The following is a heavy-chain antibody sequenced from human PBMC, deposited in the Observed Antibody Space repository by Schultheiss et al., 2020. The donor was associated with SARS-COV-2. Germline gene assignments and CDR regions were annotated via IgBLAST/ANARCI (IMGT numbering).Heavy chain of an antibody. Sequence: GGSLRLSCSASGFTFSSYAMHWVRQAPGKGLEYVSAISSNGGSTYYADSVKGRFTISRDNAKNSLYLQMNSLRAEDTAVYYCARDGPYYDFWSGYSSNYYYYYYMDVWGKGTTVTVSS. J-gene: IGHJ6*03. CDR3: ARDGPYYDFWSGYSSNYYYYYYMDV. D-gene: IGHD3-3*01. CDR2: ISSNGGST. V-gene: IGHV3-64*04. CDR1: GFTFSSYA.